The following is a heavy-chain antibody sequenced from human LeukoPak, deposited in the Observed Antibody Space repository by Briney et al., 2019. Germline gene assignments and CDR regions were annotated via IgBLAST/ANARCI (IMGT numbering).Heavy chain of an antibody. D-gene: IGHD3-22*01. V-gene: IGHV3-48*03. CDR3: ARVLRRSEYYDRVLIY. Sequence: PGGSLRLSCAASGFTFSSYEMNWVRQAPGKGLEWVSYISSSGSTIYYADSVKGRFTISRDNAKNSLYLQMNSLRAEDTAVYYCARVLRRSEYYDRVLIYWGQGTLVTVSS. J-gene: IGHJ4*02. CDR2: ISSSGSTI. CDR1: GFTFSSYE.